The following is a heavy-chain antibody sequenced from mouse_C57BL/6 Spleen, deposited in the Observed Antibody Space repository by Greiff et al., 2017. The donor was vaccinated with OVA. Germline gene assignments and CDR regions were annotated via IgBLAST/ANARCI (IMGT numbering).Heavy chain of an antibody. Sequence: VQLQQPGAELVKPGASVKLSCKASGYTFTSYWMHWVKQRPGQGLEWIGMIHPNSGSTNYNEKFKSKATLTVDKSSSTAYMQLSSLTSEDSAVYYCARSSYDYDAYYFDYWGQGTTLTVSS. CDR1: GYTFTSYW. J-gene: IGHJ2*01. D-gene: IGHD2-4*01. CDR3: ARSSYDYDAYYFDY. V-gene: IGHV1-64*01. CDR2: IHPNSGST.